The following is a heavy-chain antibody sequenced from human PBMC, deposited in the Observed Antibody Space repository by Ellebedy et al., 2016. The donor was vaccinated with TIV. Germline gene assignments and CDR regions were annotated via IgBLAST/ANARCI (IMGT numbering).Heavy chain of an antibody. D-gene: IGHD5-18*01. Sequence: GSTNYSPSLKSRVTISIDTSKNQISLKLSSVTAADTAVYYCARANTAMVRRNHMDVWGQGTTVTVSS. CDR2: GST. CDR3: ARANTAMVRRNHMDV. J-gene: IGHJ6*02. V-gene: IGHV4-4*09.